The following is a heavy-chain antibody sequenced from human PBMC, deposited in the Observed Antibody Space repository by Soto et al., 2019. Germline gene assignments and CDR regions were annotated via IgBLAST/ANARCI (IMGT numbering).Heavy chain of an antibody. CDR3: ARGRIRVLDY. D-gene: IGHD3-10*01. J-gene: IGHJ4*02. V-gene: IGHV1-18*01. CDR1: GYIFTSQG. Sequence: QIQLVQSGAEVKKPGASVKVSCKASGYIFTSQGISWVRQAPGQGLEWMGWISTYNGNPNYAQKLQGRVTMTTNTSTTTAFLELRSLTSDATVVYYCARGRIRVLDYWGQRTPVIVST. CDR2: ISTYNGNP.